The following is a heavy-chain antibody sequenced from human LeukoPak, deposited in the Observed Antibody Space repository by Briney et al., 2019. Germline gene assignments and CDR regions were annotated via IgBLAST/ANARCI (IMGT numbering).Heavy chain of an antibody. CDR1: GFTFSSYA. D-gene: IGHD3-9*01. CDR3: AIGGSPYYDILTGLPSTGTFDY. CDR2: ISGSGGST. V-gene: IGHV3-23*01. Sequence: PGGALRLSCAASGFTFSSYAMSWVRQAAGKGLEWVSAISGSGGSTYYADSVKGRFTISRDNSKNTLYLQMNSLRAEDTAVYYCAIGGSPYYDILTGLPSTGTFDYWGQGTLVTVSS. J-gene: IGHJ4*02.